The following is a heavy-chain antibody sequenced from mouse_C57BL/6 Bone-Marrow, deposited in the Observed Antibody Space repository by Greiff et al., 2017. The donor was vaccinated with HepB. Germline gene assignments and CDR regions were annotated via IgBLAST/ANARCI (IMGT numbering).Heavy chain of an antibody. CDR3: ARHGYYDFDY. J-gene: IGHJ2*01. D-gene: IGHD2-3*01. Sequence: EVKLLESGGGLVKPGGSLKLSCAASGFTFSSYTMSWVRQTPVKRLEWVATISGGGGNTYYPDSVKGRFTISRDNAKNTLYLQMSSLRSEDTALYYCARHGYYDFDYWGQGTTLTVSS. CDR1: GFTFSSYT. V-gene: IGHV5-9*01. CDR2: ISGGGGNT.